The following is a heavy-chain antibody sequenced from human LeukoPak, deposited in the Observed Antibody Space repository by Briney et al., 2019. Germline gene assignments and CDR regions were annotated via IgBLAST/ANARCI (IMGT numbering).Heavy chain of an antibody. CDR3: ARDWIDRSLDY. Sequence: GGSLRLSCSASGFTFSDFGIHWVHQAPGKGLEWVTVLSPHGNYEYYADSVQGRFIISRDDSKNTVSLQMNSLRDEDTAVYYCARDWIDRSLDYWGQGTLVTVSS. D-gene: IGHD2-2*03. J-gene: IGHJ4*02. CDR2: LSPHGNYE. CDR1: GFTFSDFG. V-gene: IGHV3-33*01.